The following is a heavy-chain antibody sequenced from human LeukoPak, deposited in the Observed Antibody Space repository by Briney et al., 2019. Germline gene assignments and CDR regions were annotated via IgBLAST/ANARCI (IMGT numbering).Heavy chain of an antibody. V-gene: IGHV4-59*08. Sequence: SETLSLTCTVSGGSISSYYWSWIRQPPGKGLEWIGYIYYSGSTNYNPSLKSRVTISVDTSKNQFSLKLSSVTAADTAVYYCARARKAAAGRVDYWAQGPLSPSPQ. J-gene: IGHJ4*02. CDR1: GGSISSYY. D-gene: IGHD6-13*01. CDR2: IYYSGST. CDR3: ARARKAAAGRVDY.